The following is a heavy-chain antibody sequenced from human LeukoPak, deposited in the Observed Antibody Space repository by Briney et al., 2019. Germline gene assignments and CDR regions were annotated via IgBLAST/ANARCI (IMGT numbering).Heavy chain of an antibody. D-gene: IGHD3-22*01. V-gene: IGHV1-8*03. J-gene: IGHJ4*02. CDR3: AGGNHDSSGHCFDY. CDR1: GYTFTSYD. Sequence: GASVKLSCKASGYTFTSYDINCGRESTGQGREWRGWINPNSGDTGYAQKLKRRVTTTRKTAISTANMGMSSLRSEDATVCSCAGGNHDSSGHCFDYLGQGTLVTVSS. CDR2: INPNSGDT.